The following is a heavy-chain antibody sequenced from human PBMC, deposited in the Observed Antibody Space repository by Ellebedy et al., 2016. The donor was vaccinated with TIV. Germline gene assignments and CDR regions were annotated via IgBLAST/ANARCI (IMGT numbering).Heavy chain of an antibody. D-gene: IGHD2-15*01. J-gene: IGHJ4*02. Sequence: PGGSLRLSCAASGSIFSNAWVNWVRQAPGKGLEWVGRIKTTTGGGATDYASLVNGRLIISRDDSKNTLYLQMNSLKTEDTAVYYCTTELCSSGCFPGIYWGQGTLVTVSS. CDR2: IKTTTGGGAT. V-gene: IGHV3-15*07. CDR1: GSIFSNAW. CDR3: TTELCSSGCFPGIY.